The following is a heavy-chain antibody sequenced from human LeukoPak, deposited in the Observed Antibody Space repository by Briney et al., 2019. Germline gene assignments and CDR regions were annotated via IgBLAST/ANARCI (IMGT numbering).Heavy chain of an antibody. D-gene: IGHD5-24*01. CDR3: ARDKNYRFDY. J-gene: IGHJ4*02. CDR2: ISANSGNT. Sequence: GASVKVSCKASGYTFTSNGISWVRQAPGKGLEWMGWISANSGNTNYSQKKQGRVTMTTETSSSTAYMELRNLRSDDTAVYYCARDKNYRFDYWGQGTLVTVSS. V-gene: IGHV1-18*01. CDR1: GYTFTSNG.